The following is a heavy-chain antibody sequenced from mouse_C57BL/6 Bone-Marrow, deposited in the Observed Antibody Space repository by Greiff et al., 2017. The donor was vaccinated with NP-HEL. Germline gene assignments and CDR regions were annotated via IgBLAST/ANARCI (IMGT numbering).Heavy chain of an antibody. CDR1: GFTFSSYG. V-gene: IGHV5-6*01. CDR3: ARQLGRGGDWYFDV. Sequence: EVKLVESGGDLVKPGGSLKLSCAASGFTFSSYGMSWVRQTPDKRLEWVATISSGGSYTYYPDSVKGRFTISRDNAKNTLYLQMSSLKSEDTAMYYCARQLGRGGDWYFDVWGTGTTVTVSS. CDR2: ISSGGSYT. D-gene: IGHD4-1*01. J-gene: IGHJ1*03.